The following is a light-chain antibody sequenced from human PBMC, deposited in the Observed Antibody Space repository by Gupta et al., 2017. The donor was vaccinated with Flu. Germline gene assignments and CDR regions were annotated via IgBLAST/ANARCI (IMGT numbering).Light chain of an antibody. Sequence: DIQLTQSPSVVSAFIGDKVTLTCRASQAISSWLVWYQQKPGQAPDVLIHGASVLQGGVSSRFSGSGSGTDFTLTINSLQPEDFAVYYCQQASRFPITFGQGTRLEIQ. CDR1: QAISSW. CDR3: QQASRFPIT. J-gene: IGKJ5*01. CDR2: GAS. V-gene: IGKV1-12*01.